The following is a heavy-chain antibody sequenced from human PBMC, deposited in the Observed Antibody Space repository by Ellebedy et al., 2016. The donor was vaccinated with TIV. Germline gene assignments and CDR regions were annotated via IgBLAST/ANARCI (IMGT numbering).Heavy chain of an antibody. V-gene: IGHV3-49*04. CDR3: ARDSSGWSRDY. Sequence: PGGSLRLSCAASGFTFSNSAMSWVRQAPGKGLEWVGLIRSHTYGGTTEYAASVKGRFIISRDESKSTANLDLNSLKTEDTAVYYCARDSSGWSRDYWGQGTLVTVSS. CDR1: GFTFSNSA. CDR2: IRSHTYGGTT. J-gene: IGHJ4*02. D-gene: IGHD6-19*01.